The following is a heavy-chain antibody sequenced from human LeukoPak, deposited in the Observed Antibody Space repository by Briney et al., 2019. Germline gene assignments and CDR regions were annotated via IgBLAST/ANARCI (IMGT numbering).Heavy chain of an antibody. CDR1: GFTFSDNY. J-gene: IGHJ4*02. D-gene: IGHD3/OR15-3a*01. V-gene: IGHV3-11*04. CDR2: IISSGSTI. CDR3: ARDADDFWTGYYLL. Sequence: TGGSLRLSCAASGFTFSDNYMSWIRQAPGKRLEWVSYIISSGSTIYYSDSVKGRFTISRDNAKNTLYPQMNSLRAEDTAVYYYARDADDFWTGYYLLWGQGTLVTVSS.